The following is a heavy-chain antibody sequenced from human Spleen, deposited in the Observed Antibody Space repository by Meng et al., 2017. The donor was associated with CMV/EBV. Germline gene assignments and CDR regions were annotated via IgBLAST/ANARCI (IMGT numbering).Heavy chain of an antibody. J-gene: IGHJ4*02. CDR1: GFTFSTYD. CDR3: ARARSPTHFDY. CDR2: IGTVGDT. V-gene: IGHV3-13*01. Sequence: GESLKISCTASGFTFSTYDFHWVRQPTGKDLEWVSSIGTVGDTYSIGSVKGRFIISREDAKNSVYLQMNGLRDGDTGLYYCARARSPTHFDYWGQGALVTVSS.